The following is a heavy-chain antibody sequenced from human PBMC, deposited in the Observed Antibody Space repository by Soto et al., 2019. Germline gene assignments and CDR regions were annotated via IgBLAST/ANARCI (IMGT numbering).Heavy chain of an antibody. J-gene: IGHJ4*02. D-gene: IGHD5-12*01. Sequence: EVQLVESGGGLVQPGGSLRLSCAASVFTFSDHYMDWVRQAPGKGLEWIGRIKNKPKSYTTQYAASVKGRFTISRDDSINSLHLQMESLRADDTAVYYCARYIVATKYLDYWGQGTLVTVSS. CDR2: IKNKPKSYTT. V-gene: IGHV3-72*01. CDR3: ARYIVATKYLDY. CDR1: VFTFSDHY.